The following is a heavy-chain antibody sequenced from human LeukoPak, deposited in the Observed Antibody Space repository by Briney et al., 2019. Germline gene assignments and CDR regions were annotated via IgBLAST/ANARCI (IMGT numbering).Heavy chain of an antibody. D-gene: IGHD3-22*01. J-gene: IGHJ3*02. V-gene: IGHV4-4*07. CDR3: AVQFDSSGYFTFDI. Sequence: SETLSLTCTVSGVSISSYYWSWIRQPAGKGLEWIGRIYTSGSTNYNPSLKSRVTMSVDTSKNQFSLKLSSVTAADTAVYYCAVQFDSSGYFTFDIWGQGTMVTVSS. CDR2: IYTSGST. CDR1: GVSISSYY.